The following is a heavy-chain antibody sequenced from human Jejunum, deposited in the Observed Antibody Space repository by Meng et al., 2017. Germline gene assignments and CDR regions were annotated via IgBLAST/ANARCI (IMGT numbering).Heavy chain of an antibody. D-gene: IGHD3-9*01. CDR2: ISYSGTA. CDR3: ARDHFYYDILTGNQPHTFDI. Sequence: SETLSLTCSVSGGSISSSSSYFWGWIRQPPGKGLEWIGHISYSGTAYYSPSLKSRVTISVDTSKNQFSLKLSSVTAADTAVYYCARDHFYYDILTGNQPHTFDIWGQGTMVTVSS. J-gene: IGHJ3*02. V-gene: IGHV4-39*07. CDR1: GGSISSSSSYF.